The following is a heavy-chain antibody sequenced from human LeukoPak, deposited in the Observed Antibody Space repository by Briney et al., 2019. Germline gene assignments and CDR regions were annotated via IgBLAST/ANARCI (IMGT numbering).Heavy chain of an antibody. Sequence: SETLSLTXTVSGGSISSYYWSWIRQPAGKGLEWIGRIYTSGSTNYNPSLKSRVTMSVDTSKNQFFLKLSSVTAADTAVYYCARDRFDYYGSGSYYRRGGVYYFDYWGRGTLVTVSS. CDR2: IYTSGST. CDR3: ARDRFDYYGSGSYYRRGGVYYFDY. D-gene: IGHD3-10*01. J-gene: IGHJ4*02. CDR1: GGSISSYY. V-gene: IGHV4-4*07.